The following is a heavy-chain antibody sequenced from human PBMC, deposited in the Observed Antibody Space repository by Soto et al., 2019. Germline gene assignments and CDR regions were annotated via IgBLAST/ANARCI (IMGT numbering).Heavy chain of an antibody. CDR1: GFTFSGSA. V-gene: IGHV3-73*01. CDR2: IRSKANSYAT. Sequence: PGGSLRLSCAASGFTFSGSAMHWVRQASGKGLEWVGRIRSKANSYATAYAASVKGRFTISRDDSKNTAYLQMNSLKTEDTAVYYCTRQYGPYGSGSSFDYWGQGTLVTVSS. J-gene: IGHJ4*02. CDR3: TRQYGPYGSGSSFDY. D-gene: IGHD3-10*01.